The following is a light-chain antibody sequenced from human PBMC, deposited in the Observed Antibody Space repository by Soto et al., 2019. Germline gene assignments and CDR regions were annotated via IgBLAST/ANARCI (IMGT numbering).Light chain of an antibody. CDR1: SSDVGGYNY. J-gene: IGLJ1*01. CDR3: CSYAGSNTFV. CDR2: DVS. V-gene: IGLV2-11*01. Sequence: QSALTQPRSVSGSPGRSVTISCTGTSSDVGGYNYVSWYQQHPGKAPKLMIYDVSKRPSGVPDRFSGSKSGNTASLTISGLQAEDEADYYCCSYAGSNTFVFGTGTKLTVL.